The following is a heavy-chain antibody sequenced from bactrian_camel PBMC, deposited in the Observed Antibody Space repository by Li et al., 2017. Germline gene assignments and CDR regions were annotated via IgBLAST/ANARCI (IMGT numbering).Heavy chain of an antibody. Sequence: VQLVESGGGLVHPGGSLRLSCAASGFTFSTYAITWVRQAPGKGLEWVSAITQSGDATEYADSVKGRFTISRDNAKNTLYLQMNSLKPEDTARYYCAAPMIMKYYNEYDFGIEYIYWGQGTQVTVS. CDR2: ITQSGDAT. J-gene: IGHJ4*01. CDR3: AAPMIMKYYNEYDFGIEYIY. D-gene: IGHD4*01. V-gene: IGHV3S31*01. CDR1: GFTFSTYA.